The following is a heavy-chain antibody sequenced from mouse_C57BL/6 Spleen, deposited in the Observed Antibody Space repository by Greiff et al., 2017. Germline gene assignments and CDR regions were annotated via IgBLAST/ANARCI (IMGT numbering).Heavy chain of an antibody. J-gene: IGHJ3*01. D-gene: IGHD4-1*01. Sequence: VQVVESGPGLVAPSQSLSITCTVSGFSLTSYGVDWVRQSPGKGLEWLGVIWGVGSTNYNSALKSRLSISKDNSKSQVFLKMNSLQTDDTAMYYCARITGVFAYWGQGTLVTVSA. CDR1: GFSLTSYG. CDR2: IWGVGST. CDR3: ARITGVFAY. V-gene: IGHV2-6*01.